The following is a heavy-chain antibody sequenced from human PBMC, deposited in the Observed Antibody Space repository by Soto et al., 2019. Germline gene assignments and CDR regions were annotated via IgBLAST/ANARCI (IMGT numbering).Heavy chain of an antibody. J-gene: IGHJ4*02. Sequence: PSETLSLTCTVSGGSINSYYWGWVRQPPGKGLEWIGYISYSGSTSNNPSLTGRVTISVDTSKNQFSLKVSSVTAADTAVYYCARHNPIGNNWNYFDYWGQGTLVTVPQ. D-gene: IGHD1-1*01. CDR1: GGSINSYY. CDR3: ARHNPIGNNWNYFDY. V-gene: IGHV4-59*01. CDR2: ISYSGST.